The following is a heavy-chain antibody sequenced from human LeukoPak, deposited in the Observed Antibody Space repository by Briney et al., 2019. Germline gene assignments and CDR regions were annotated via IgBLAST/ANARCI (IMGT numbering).Heavy chain of an antibody. CDR3: ANSRGHGSGNL. V-gene: IGHV3-53*01. CDR1: GFTVSSNY. D-gene: IGHD3-10*01. J-gene: IGHJ5*02. Sequence: GGSLRLSCAASGFTVSSNYMSWVRQAPGKGLEWVSLIYSGGNTYYADSVKGRFTISRDNSKNTLYLQMDSLRAEDTAVYYCANSRGHGSGNLWGQGTLVTVSS. CDR2: IYSGGNT.